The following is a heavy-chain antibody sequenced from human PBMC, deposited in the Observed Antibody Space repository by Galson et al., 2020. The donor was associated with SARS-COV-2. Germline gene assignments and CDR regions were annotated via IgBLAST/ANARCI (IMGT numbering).Heavy chain of an antibody. CDR1: EFTFSNCA. CDR2: GSHDGIDD. Sequence: GESLKISCAASEFTFSNCAMHWVRQAPGRGLEWVAVGSHDGIDDSYAGSVNGRFTVTRDNSKNTLYLQMTSLRPEDSAVYYCARIKFGTNVLQWILGGGCDLWGRGALVTVSS. D-gene: IGHD3-10*01. J-gene: IGHJ2*01. CDR3: ARIKFGTNVLQWILGGGCDL. V-gene: IGHV3-30*04.